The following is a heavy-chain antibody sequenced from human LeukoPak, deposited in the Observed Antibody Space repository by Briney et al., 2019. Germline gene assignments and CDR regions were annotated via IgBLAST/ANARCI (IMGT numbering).Heavy chain of an antibody. V-gene: IGHV1-69*04. CDR2: IIPILGIA. D-gene: IGHD2-15*01. CDR1: GGTFSSYA. CDR3: ASLGYCSGGSCYSGDY. Sequence: ASVKVSCKASGGTFSSYAISWVRQAPGQGLEWMGRIIPILGIANYAQKFQGRVTITADKSTSTAYMELSSLRSEDTAAYYCASLGYCSGGSCYSGDYWGQGTLVTVSS. J-gene: IGHJ4*02.